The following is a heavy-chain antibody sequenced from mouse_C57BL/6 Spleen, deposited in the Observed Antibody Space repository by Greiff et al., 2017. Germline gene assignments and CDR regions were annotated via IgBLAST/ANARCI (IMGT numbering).Heavy chain of an antibody. D-gene: IGHD3-1*01. V-gene: IGHV5-17*01. CDR3: ASGPLGAMDY. Sequence: VQLKESGGGLVKPGGSLKLSCAASGFTFSDYGMHWVRQAPEKGLEWVAYISSGSSTIYYADIVKGRFTISRDNAKNTLFLQMTSLRSEDTAMYYCASGPLGAMDYWGQGTSVTVSS. CDR1: GFTFSDYG. CDR2: ISSGSSTI. J-gene: IGHJ4*01.